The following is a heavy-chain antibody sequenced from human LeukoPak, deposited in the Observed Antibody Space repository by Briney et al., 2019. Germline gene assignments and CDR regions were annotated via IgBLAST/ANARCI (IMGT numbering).Heavy chain of an antibody. CDR3: AREGGSYRAPYFDY. V-gene: IGHV3-20*04. J-gene: IGHJ4*02. CDR2: INWNGGST. D-gene: IGHD1-26*01. Sequence: GGSLRLSCAASGFTFDDYGMSWVRQAPGKGLEWVSGINWNGGSTGYADFVKGRFTISRDNAKNSLYLQMNSLRAEDTALYYCAREGGSYRAPYFDYWGQGTLVTVSS. CDR1: GFTFDDYG.